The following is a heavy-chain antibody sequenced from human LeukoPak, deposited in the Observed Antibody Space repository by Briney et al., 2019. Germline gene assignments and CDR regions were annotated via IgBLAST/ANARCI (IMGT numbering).Heavy chain of an antibody. J-gene: IGHJ4*02. V-gene: IGHV4-39*07. D-gene: IGHD6-13*01. Sequence: SETLSLTCTVSGGSISSSSYYWGWIRQPPGKGLEWIGSIYYSGSTYYNPSLKSRVTISVDTSKNQFSLKLSSVTAADTAVYYCARGVGYSSSWYRFDYWGQGTLVTVSS. CDR1: GGSISSSSYY. CDR3: ARGVGYSSSWYRFDY. CDR2: IYYSGST.